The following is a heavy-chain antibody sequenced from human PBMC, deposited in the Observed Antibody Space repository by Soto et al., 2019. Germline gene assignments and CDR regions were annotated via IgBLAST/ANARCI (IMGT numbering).Heavy chain of an antibody. CDR1: GYTFTDYY. V-gene: IGHV1-2*02. CDR2: IKSNSGGI. J-gene: IGHJ4*02. CDR3: ARGLRYFDWPIDY. D-gene: IGHD3-9*01. Sequence: QVQLVQSGAEVKKPGASVKVSCKASGYTFTDYYMHWVRQAPGQGLEWMGWIKSNSGGIKYAQKFQGRVTMTRDTSISTAYMELSRLRSDDTAVYYCARGLRYFDWPIDYWGQGTLVTVSS.